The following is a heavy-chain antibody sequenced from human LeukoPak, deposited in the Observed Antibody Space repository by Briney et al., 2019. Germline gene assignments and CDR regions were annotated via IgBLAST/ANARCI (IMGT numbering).Heavy chain of an antibody. J-gene: IGHJ5*02. D-gene: IGHD2-15*01. CDR1: GGSVSSGSYY. V-gene: IGHV4-61*01. CDR3: ARVVVAATKWFDP. CDR2: IYYSGST. Sequence: SETLSLTCTVSGGSVSSGSYYWSWIRQPPGKGLEWIGYIYYSGSTNYSPSLESRVTISVDTSKNQFSLKLSSVTAADTAVHYCARVVVAATKWFDPWGQGTLVTVSS.